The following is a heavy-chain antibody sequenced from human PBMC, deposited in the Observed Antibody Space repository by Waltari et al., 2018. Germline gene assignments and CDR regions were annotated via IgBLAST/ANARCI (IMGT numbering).Heavy chain of an antibody. CDR1: GYTFTDFS. Sequence: QVQLVQSGAEVKRPGAAVKVSCKASGYTFTDFSMHWVRQAPGQGLEWMGIINPSGGGTTYTQKFQDRVTMTRDTSTNTVYMELGSLRSEDTAVYYCARAGTTLIWGVAEWGQGTLVTVSS. J-gene: IGHJ4*02. CDR3: ARAGTTLIWGVAE. CDR2: INPSGGGT. V-gene: IGHV1-46*01. D-gene: IGHD3-10*01.